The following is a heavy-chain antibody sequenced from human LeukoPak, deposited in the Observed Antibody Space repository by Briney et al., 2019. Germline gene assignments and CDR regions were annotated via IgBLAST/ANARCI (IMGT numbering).Heavy chain of an antibody. V-gene: IGHV4-31*03. J-gene: IGHJ4*02. CDR1: GGSISSGGYY. D-gene: IGHD4-17*01. CDR3: ARGDYGDYVLHY. CDR2: IYYSGST. Sequence: SETLSLTCTVSGGSISSGGYYWSWIRQHPGKGLEWIGYIYYSGSTYYNPSLKSRVTLSVDTSKNQFSLKLSSVTAADTAVYYCARGDYGDYVLHYWGQGTLVTVSS.